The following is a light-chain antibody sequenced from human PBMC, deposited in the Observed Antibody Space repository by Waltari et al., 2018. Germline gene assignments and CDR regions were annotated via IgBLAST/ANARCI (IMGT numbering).Light chain of an antibody. CDR2: DVS. CDR3: SSYTSSSTLV. V-gene: IGLV2-14*01. Sequence: QSALTQPASVSGSPGQSLPIPCTGPSSDVGGYNYVPWYQQHPGKAPKLMIYDVSNRPSGVSNRFSGSKSGNTASLTISGLQAEDEADYYCSSYTSSSTLVFGGGTKLTVL. J-gene: IGLJ2*01. CDR1: SSDVGGYNY.